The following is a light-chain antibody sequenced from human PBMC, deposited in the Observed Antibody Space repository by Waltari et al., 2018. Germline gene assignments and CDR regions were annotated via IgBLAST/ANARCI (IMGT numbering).Light chain of an antibody. CDR2: WAS. V-gene: IGKV4-1*01. J-gene: IGKJ2*01. Sequence: DVVMTQSPDSLAVSLGERATLNCKSSQNLLWSSNFKNYLSWYQQKPGQPPKLLIYWASTRESGVPDRFSVSGSGTNFTLTISGLQAEDVAVYYCQQYYSTPPTFGQGTKLKIK. CDR3: QQYYSTPPT. CDR1: QNLLWSSNFKNY.